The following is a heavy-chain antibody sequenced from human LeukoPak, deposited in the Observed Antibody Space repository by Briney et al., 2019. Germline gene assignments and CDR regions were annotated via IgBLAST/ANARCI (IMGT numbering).Heavy chain of an antibody. CDR2: IKQDGSEK. CDR1: GFTLGDHW. V-gene: IGHV3-7*04. J-gene: IGHJ4*02. CDR3: ARGGWYFDY. Sequence: GGSLRLSCAASGFTLGDHWMTWVRQAPGKGLEWVAYIKQDGSEKYYVDSVKGRFTISRDNSKNSLYLQMNSLRAEDTAVYYCARGGWYFDYWGQGTLVTVSS. D-gene: IGHD6-19*01.